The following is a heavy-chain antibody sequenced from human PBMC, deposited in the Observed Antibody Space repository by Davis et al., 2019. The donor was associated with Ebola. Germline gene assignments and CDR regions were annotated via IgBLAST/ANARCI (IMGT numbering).Heavy chain of an antibody. CDR1: GGSITNGDYS. Sequence: SETLSLTCTASGGSITNGDYSWSWIRQPPGKGLEWIGYIHHSGGTYYNPSLKSRLTISVDTSKNQFSLRLSSVTAADTAVYYCARDDLTGLIESWGQGALVAVSS. CDR2: IHHSGGT. V-gene: IGHV4-30-4*08. D-gene: IGHD2-8*02. J-gene: IGHJ4*02. CDR3: ARDDLTGLIES.